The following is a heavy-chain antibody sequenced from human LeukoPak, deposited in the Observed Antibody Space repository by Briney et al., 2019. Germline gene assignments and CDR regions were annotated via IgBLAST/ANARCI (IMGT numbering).Heavy chain of an antibody. Sequence: PGGSLRLSCAASGFSFSSCAMGWVRQAPGKGPDWVSSISGGADSTYYADSVKGRFTISRDNSKNTLYLQINSLRVEDTAIYYCVKAREYSGHDPVGVYWGQGALVTVSS. CDR2: ISGGADST. D-gene: IGHD5-12*01. V-gene: IGHV3-23*01. CDR3: VKAREYSGHDPVGVY. CDR1: GFSFSSCA. J-gene: IGHJ4*02.